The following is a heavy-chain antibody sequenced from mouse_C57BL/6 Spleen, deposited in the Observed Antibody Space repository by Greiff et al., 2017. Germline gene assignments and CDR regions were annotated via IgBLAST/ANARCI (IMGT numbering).Heavy chain of an antibody. CDR2: IHPGSGGT. CDR1: GYAFTNYL. Sequence: VQLQQSGAELVRPGTSVKVSCKASGYAFTNYLIEWVKQRPGQGLEWIGVIHPGSGGTNYNEKFKGQATLTADKSSSTAYMQLSSLTSEDSAVYFCASERNYGTFFDYWGQGTTLTVSS. D-gene: IGHD1-1*01. V-gene: IGHV1-54*01. J-gene: IGHJ2*01. CDR3: ASERNYGTFFDY.